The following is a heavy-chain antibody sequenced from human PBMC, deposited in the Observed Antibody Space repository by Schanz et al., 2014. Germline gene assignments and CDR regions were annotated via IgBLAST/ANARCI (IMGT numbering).Heavy chain of an antibody. Sequence: EVQLLESGGGFVQPGGSLRLSCVASGVTFSSYAMSWVRQAPGKGLEWLAAISDDGINEHYVDSVKGRFTISRDNAKNSLFLQMNSLRADDTAVYYCAKVAPAATYLDSWGLGTLVTVSS. CDR3: AKVAPAATYLDS. CDR1: GVTFSSYA. J-gene: IGHJ4*02. CDR2: ISDDGINE. V-gene: IGHV3-7*03. D-gene: IGHD2-2*01.